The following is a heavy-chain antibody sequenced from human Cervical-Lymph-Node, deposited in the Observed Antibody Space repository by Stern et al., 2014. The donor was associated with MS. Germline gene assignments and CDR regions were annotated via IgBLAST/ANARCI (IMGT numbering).Heavy chain of an antibody. V-gene: IGHV1-69*01. D-gene: IGHD6-13*01. CDR2: IFPVFGTP. J-gene: IGHJ5*02. Sequence: QEQLGQSGAEVTKPGSSVKVSCKASGGTFSKFPSSWVRQAPGKGLEWMGGIFPVFGTPTYAQEFRGRVTITADVSTSTVYMELSSLRSDDTAVYYCALSSETSDRWYSLGYDLWGQGTLVTVSS. CDR3: ALSSETSDRWYSLGYDL. CDR1: GGTFSKFP.